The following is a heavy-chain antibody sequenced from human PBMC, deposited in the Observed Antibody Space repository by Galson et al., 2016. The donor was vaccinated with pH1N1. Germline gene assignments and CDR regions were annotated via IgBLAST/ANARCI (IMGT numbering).Heavy chain of an antibody. V-gene: IGHV3-23*01. Sequence: SLRLSCAASGFTFINYAMSWVRQAPGKGLEWVSTISGTGDPTYYADSVKGRFTISRDNSTNTVYLRMNSLRVEDTAVYYCAKALGRYSEIDYWGQGTLVTVSS. CDR2: ISGTGDPT. CDR1: GFTFINYA. D-gene: IGHD1-26*01. J-gene: IGHJ4*02. CDR3: AKALGRYSEIDY.